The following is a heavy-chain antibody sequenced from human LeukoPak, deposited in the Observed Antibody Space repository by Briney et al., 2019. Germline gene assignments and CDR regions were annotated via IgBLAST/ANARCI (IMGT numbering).Heavy chain of an antibody. CDR3: VTETGWLFDF. D-gene: IGHD3-9*01. CDR1: GFTFSSYE. Sequence: GGSLRLSCAASGFTFSSYEMNWVRQAPGKGLEWVSYISSSGSTIYYADSVKGRFTISRDNTKNSLFLQLTSLRADDTAVYYCVTETGWLFDFWGQGALVTVSS. V-gene: IGHV3-48*03. J-gene: IGHJ4*02. CDR2: ISSSGSTI.